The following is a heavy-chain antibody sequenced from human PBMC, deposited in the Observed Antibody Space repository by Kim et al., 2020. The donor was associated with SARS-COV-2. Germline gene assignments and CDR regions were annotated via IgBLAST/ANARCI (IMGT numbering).Heavy chain of an antibody. CDR2: INAGNGNT. CDR3: AREGITMVRGAREVSWGAFDI. V-gene: IGHV1-3*01. Sequence: ASVKVSCKASGYTFTSYAMHWVRQAPGQRLEWMGWINAGNGNTKYSQKCQGRVTITRDTSASPAYMELSSLRSEDTAVYYCAREGITMVRGAREVSWGAFDIWGQWTIVTVSS. D-gene: IGHD3-10*01. CDR1: GYTFTSYA. J-gene: IGHJ3*02.